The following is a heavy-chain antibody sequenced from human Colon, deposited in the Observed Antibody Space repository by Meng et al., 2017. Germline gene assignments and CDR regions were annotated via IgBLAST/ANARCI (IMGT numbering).Heavy chain of an antibody. V-gene: IGHV6-1*01. D-gene: IGHD3-10*01. Sequence: QVKLPRSGPGLLKPSQTLSLTCAISGDSVSSNRALWHWVRQSPSRGLEWLGQTYYRSEWQNHYGVSVKSRITINADTSRNHFSLHLNSVTPEDTAVYYCTTWYGEYWGQGTLVTVSS. J-gene: IGHJ4*02. CDR2: TYYRSEWQN. CDR3: TTWYGEY. CDR1: GDSVSSNRAL.